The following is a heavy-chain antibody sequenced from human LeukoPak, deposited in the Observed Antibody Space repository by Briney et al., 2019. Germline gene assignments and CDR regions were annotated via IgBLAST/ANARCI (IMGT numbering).Heavy chain of an antibody. J-gene: IGHJ3*02. CDR3: ARQRSYEGAFDI. D-gene: IGHD1-26*01. CDR1: GGSMSSYY. Sequence: TSETLSLTCTVSGGSMSSYYWSWIRLPPGKGLEWIGYIFYSGSTNYNPSLKSRVTISVDTSKNQFSLKLSSVTAADTAVYYCARQRSYEGAFDIWGQGTMVTVSS. V-gene: IGHV4-59*08. CDR2: IFYSGST.